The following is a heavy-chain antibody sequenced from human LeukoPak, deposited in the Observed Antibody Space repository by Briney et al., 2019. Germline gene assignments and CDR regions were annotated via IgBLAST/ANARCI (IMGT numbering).Heavy chain of an antibody. J-gene: IGHJ4*02. D-gene: IGHD2-2*02. Sequence: GESLKISCKGSGYTYTKSWIAWVRQMPGKGLELMGIIYPVDSETRYSPSFQAQVTISVDKSISTAYLQWSSLKALDTAMYYCARQGCTTTSCHTIDYWGQGTLVTVSS. CDR1: GYTYTKSW. CDR3: ARQGCTTTSCHTIDY. CDR2: IYPVDSET. V-gene: IGHV5-51*01.